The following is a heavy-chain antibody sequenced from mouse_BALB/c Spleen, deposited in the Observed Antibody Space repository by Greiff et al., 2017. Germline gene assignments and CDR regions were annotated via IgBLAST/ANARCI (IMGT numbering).Heavy chain of an antibody. CDR1: GDSITSGY. CDR3: ASHYYGSSYGYAMDY. V-gene: IGHV3-8*02. CDR2: ISYSGST. D-gene: IGHD1-1*01. J-gene: IGHJ4*01. Sequence: DVKLQESGPSLVKPSQTLSLTCSVTGDSITSGYWNWIRKFPGNKLEYMGYISYSGSTYYNPSLKSRISITRDTSKNQYYLQLNSVTTEDTATYYCASHYYGSSYGYAMDYWGQGTSVTVSS.